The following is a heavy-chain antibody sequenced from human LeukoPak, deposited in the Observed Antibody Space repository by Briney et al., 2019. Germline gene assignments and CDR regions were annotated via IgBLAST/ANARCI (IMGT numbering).Heavy chain of an antibody. D-gene: IGHD5-12*01. Sequence: PGGSLRLSCAASGFTFSSYWMHWVRQAPGKGLVWVSRINSDGSSTRYADSVKGRFTISRDNAKNTLYLQMSSLRAEDTAVYYCAREGATDWYFHLWGRGTLVTVSS. CDR3: AREGATDWYFHL. CDR2: INSDGSST. CDR1: GFTFSSYW. J-gene: IGHJ2*01. V-gene: IGHV3-74*01.